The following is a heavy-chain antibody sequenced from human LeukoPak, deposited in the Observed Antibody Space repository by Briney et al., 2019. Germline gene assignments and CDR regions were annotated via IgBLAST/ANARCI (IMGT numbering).Heavy chain of an antibody. V-gene: IGHV7-4-1*02. J-gene: IGHJ3*02. CDR1: GYTFTSYA. CDR2: INTNTGNP. D-gene: IGHD3-22*01. CDR3: ARIPNYYDSSGPDAFDI. Sequence: ASVKVSCKASGYTFTSYAMNWVRQAPGQGLEWMGWINTNTGNPTYAQGFTGRFVFSLDTSVSTAYLQISSLKAEDTAVYYCARIPNYYDSSGPDAFDIWGQGTMVTVSS.